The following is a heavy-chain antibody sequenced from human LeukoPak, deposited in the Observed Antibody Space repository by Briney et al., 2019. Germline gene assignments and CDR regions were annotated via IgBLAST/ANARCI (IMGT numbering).Heavy chain of an antibody. CDR3: ARLKRYSSSWPDY. D-gene: IGHD6-13*01. Sequence: SETLSLTCTVSGGSISSSSYYWGWIRQPPGKGLEWIGSIYYSGSTYYNPSLKSRVTISVDTSKNQFSLKLSSVTAADTAVYYCARLKRYSSSWPDYWGQGTLVTVSS. J-gene: IGHJ4*02. V-gene: IGHV4-39*01. CDR1: GGSISSSSYY. CDR2: IYYSGST.